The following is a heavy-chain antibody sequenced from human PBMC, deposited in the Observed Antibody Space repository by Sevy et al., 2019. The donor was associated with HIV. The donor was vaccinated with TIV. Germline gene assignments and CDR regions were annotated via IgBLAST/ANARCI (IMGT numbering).Heavy chain of an antibody. CDR2: ISASGGST. Sequence: GGSLRLSCAASGFIFSGYVMSWARQAPGKGLEWVSGISASGGSTYYADSVKGQFTISRDNSKNTLDLQMNSLRVEDTAVYYCAKDASSSRTGGTFQHWGQGTLVTVSS. CDR3: AKDASSSRTGGTFQH. D-gene: IGHD6-13*01. J-gene: IGHJ1*01. V-gene: IGHV3-23*01. CDR1: GFIFSGYV.